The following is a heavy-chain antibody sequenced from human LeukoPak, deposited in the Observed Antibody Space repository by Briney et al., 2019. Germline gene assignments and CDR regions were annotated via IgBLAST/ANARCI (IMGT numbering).Heavy chain of an antibody. CDR3: CVIKTGTEYYYYYYMDV. CDR2: IIPIFGTA. J-gene: IGHJ6*03. Sequence: SVKVSCKASGGTFSSYAISWVRQAPGQGLEWMGGIIPIFGTANYAQKFQGRVMITADESTSTAYMELSSLRSEDTAVYYCCVIKTGTEYYYYYYMDVWGKGTTVTVSS. CDR1: GGTFSSYA. V-gene: IGHV1-69*01. D-gene: IGHD1-7*01.